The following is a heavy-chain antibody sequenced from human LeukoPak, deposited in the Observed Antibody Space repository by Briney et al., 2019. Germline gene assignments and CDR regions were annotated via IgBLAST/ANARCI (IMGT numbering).Heavy chain of an antibody. Sequence: GGSLRLSCAASGFTFSSYAMSWVRQAPGKGLEWVSAISGSVGSTYYPDSVKGRFTIARDNSKNTLYLQMNSLRAEDTAVYYCAKPIRPAAIPYLGYWGQGTLVTVSS. D-gene: IGHD2-2*02. CDR3: AKPIRPAAIPYLGY. CDR2: ISGSVGST. V-gene: IGHV3-23*01. J-gene: IGHJ4*02. CDR1: GFTFSSYA.